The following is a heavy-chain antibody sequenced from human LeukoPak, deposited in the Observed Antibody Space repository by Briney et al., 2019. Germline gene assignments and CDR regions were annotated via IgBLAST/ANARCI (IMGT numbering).Heavy chain of an antibody. D-gene: IGHD3-22*01. CDR3: ARSYYDSSGYYPGSFDI. CDR1: RFTVSSNY. CDR2: IHSGGST. J-gene: IGHJ3*02. Sequence: GGSLRLSCAASRFTVSSNYMSWVRQAPGKGLELVSVIHSGGSTYYADSVKGRFTISRDNPKNTLYLQMISLRAEDTAVYYCARSYYDSSGYYPGSFDIWGQGTMVTVSS. V-gene: IGHV3-66*02.